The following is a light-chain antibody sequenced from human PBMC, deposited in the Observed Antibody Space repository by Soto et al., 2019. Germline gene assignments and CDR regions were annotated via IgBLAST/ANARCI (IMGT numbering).Light chain of an antibody. J-gene: IGLJ3*02. CDR3: SSYGHSNPYVM. CDR1: SSDVGAYRY. V-gene: IGLV2-8*01. CDR2: EVS. Sequence: QSALTQPPSASGSPGQSVTISCTGTSSDVGAYRYVSWYQQHAGKAPKLLIYEVSKRPSGVPDRFSGSKSGNTASLTVSGLQAEDEADYYCSSYGHSNPYVMFGGGTKVTVL.